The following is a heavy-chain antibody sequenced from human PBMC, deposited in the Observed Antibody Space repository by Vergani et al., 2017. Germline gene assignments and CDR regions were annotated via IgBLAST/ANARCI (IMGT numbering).Heavy chain of an antibody. D-gene: IGHD3-3*01. CDR3: ARGLRFLEWS. CDR1: GFTFSSYA. Sequence: VQLVESGGGVVQPGRSLRLSCAASGFTFSSYAMHWVRQAPGKGLEWVSYISSSSSTIYYADSVKGRFTISRDNAKNSLYLQMNSLRAEDTAVYYCARGLRFLEWSRGKGTTVTVSS. V-gene: IGHV3-48*01. J-gene: IGHJ6*04. CDR2: ISSSSSTI.